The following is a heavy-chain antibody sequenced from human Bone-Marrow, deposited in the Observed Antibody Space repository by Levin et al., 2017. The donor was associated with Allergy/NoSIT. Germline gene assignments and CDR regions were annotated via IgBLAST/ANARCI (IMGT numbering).Heavy chain of an antibody. V-gene: IGHV3-33*01. J-gene: IGHJ6*02. Sequence: GGSLRLSCAASGFTFKNYGIHWVRQAPGKGLEWVAVIWYDEINKFYADSVKGRFTISRDNSKNTVFLQMNSLRAEDTAVYFCARDTCSSTSCYYYHGMDVWGQGTTVTVSS. CDR1: GFTFKNYG. D-gene: IGHD2-2*01. CDR3: ARDTCSSTSCYYYHGMDV. CDR2: IWYDEINK.